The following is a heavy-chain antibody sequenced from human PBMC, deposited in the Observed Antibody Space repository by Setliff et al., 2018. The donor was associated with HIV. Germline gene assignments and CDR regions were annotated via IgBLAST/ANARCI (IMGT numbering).Heavy chain of an antibody. CDR2: INYSGST. D-gene: IGHD1-20*01. CDR3: ARHDASYYKWNDEVIWNHYGLDV. CDR1: GGSLSGYH. Sequence: PSETLSLTCGVYGGSLSGYHWSWIRLPPGKGLEWIGEINYSGSTNYNPSLTSRVIISVDTSKNQFSVKLNSVTAADTAVYYCARHDASYYKWNDEVIWNHYGLDVWGQGTTVTV. V-gene: IGHV4-34*01. J-gene: IGHJ6*02.